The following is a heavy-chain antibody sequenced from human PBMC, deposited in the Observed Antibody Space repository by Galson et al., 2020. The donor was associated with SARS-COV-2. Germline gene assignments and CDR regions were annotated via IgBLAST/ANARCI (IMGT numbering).Heavy chain of an antibody. D-gene: IGHD6-13*01. CDR3: ARVGYSSTLDY. Sequence: ASETLSLTCTVSGGSISSGGYYWSWIRQHPGKGLEWIGYIYYSGSTYYNPSLKSRVTISVDTSKNQFSLKLSSVTAADTAVYYCARVGYSSTLDYWGQGTLVTVSS. CDR1: GGSISSGGYY. J-gene: IGHJ4*02. CDR2: IYYSGST. V-gene: IGHV4-31*03.